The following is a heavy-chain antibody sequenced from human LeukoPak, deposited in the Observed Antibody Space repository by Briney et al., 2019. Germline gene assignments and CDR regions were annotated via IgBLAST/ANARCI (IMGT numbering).Heavy chain of an antibody. CDR1: GGSISSSNYY. V-gene: IGHV4-39*01. J-gene: IGHJ4*02. CDR3: ARNASDSGTSYFDY. Sequence: SETLSLTCTVSGGSISSSNYYWGWIRQPPGKGLEWIGSIYYSGSTSYNPSLKSRVTISVDTSKNQFSLKLDSVTAADTAVYYCARNASDSGTSYFDYWGQGTPATVSS. D-gene: IGHD1-26*01. CDR2: IYYSGST.